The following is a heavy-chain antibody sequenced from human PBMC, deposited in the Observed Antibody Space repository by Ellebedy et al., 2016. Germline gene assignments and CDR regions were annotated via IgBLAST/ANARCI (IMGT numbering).Heavy chain of an antibody. CDR1: GYTFTSYA. D-gene: IGHD3-10*01. CDR3: ARARLLWFGELPSGFDY. J-gene: IGHJ4*02. CDR2: INAGNGNT. V-gene: IGHV1-3*01. Sequence: ASVKVSCXASGYTFTSYAMHWVRQAPGQRLEWMGWINAGNGNTKYSQKFQGRVTITRDTSASTAYMELSSLRSEDTAVYYCARARLLWFGELPSGFDYWGQGTLVTVSS.